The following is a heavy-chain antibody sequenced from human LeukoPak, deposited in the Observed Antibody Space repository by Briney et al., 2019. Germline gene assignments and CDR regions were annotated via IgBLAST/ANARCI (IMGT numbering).Heavy chain of an antibody. CDR3: ARQGRDSSGANSDFDY. D-gene: IGHD6-19*01. CDR2: IYPGDSDT. V-gene: IGHV5-51*01. CDR1: GYSFTSYW. J-gene: IGHJ4*02. Sequence: GESLKISCKGSGYSFTSYWIGWVRQMPGKGLEWMGIIYPGDSDTRYSPSFQGQVSISADKSISTAYLQWSSLKASDTAMYYCARQGRDSSGANSDFDYWGQGTLVTVSS.